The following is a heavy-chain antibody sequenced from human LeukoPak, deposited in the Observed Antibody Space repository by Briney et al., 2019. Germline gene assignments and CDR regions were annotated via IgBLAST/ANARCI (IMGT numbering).Heavy chain of an antibody. CDR1: GYTGIELS. Sequence: ASVKVSCKLSGYTGIELSMHWVRQAPGKGLEWMGGFDPEDGETKYAQKFQGRVTMTEDTSTDTAYMELISLTSEDTAVYYCATHTIFGVVTYASLIWGRGTLVTVSS. D-gene: IGHD3-3*01. CDR3: ATHTIFGVVTYASLI. V-gene: IGHV1-24*01. CDR2: FDPEDGET. J-gene: IGHJ3*02.